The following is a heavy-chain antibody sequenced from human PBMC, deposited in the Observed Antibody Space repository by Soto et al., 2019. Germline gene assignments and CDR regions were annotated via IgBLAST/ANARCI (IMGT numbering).Heavy chain of an antibody. D-gene: IGHD6-6*01. J-gene: IGHJ5*02. CDR3: AGDGRGTQFVQRRSWFGP. CDR2: ISYGGKND. V-gene: IGHV3-30*04. Sequence: QVQLMESGGGLVLPGRSLRLSCEASGFNFMSYAVRWVRQAPGKGLEWVAVISYGGKNDYYADSVKGRFTISRDNSKNTLSLRMNYRMPEETGVDYCAGDGRGTQFVQRRSWFGPWGQGTRVTVSS. CDR1: GFNFMSYA.